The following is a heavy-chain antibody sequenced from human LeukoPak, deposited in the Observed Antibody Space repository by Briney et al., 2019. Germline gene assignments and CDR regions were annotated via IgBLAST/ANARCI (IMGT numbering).Heavy chain of an antibody. V-gene: IGHV3-23*01. Sequence: PGGSLRLSCAASGFTFSSYAMSWVRQAPGKGLEWVSAISGSGGSTYYADSVKGRFTISRDNSKNTLYLQMNSLRAEDTAVYYCAKDFPYYYDSSGYLYYWGQGTLVTVSS. J-gene: IGHJ4*02. CDR1: GFTFSSYA. CDR2: ISGSGGST. D-gene: IGHD3-22*01. CDR3: AKDFPYYYDSSGYLYY.